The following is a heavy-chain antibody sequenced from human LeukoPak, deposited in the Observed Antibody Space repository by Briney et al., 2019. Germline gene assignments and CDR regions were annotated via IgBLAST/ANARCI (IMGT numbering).Heavy chain of an antibody. J-gene: IGHJ6*02. Sequence: GGSLRLSCAASGFTFSSYAMSWVRQAPGKGLEWVSAIIDSGGSTYYADSVKGRFTISRDNSKNTLYLQMNTLRAEDTAVYYCAKILFGDYANMDVWGQGTTVTVSS. CDR1: GFTFSSYA. CDR2: IIDSGGST. D-gene: IGHD4-17*01. V-gene: IGHV3-23*01. CDR3: AKILFGDYANMDV.